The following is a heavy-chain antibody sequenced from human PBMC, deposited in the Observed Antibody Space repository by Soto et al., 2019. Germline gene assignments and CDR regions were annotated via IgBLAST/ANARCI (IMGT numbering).Heavy chain of an antibody. CDR3: ARDDYSNYVGYYYGMDV. Sequence: QVQLQESGPGLVKPSQTLSLTCTVSGGSISSGDYYWSWIRQPPGKGLEWIGYIYYSGSTYYNPSLKSRVTLSVDTSKNQFSLKLSSVTAADTAVYYCARDDYSNYVGYYYGMDVWGQGTTVTVSS. D-gene: IGHD4-4*01. CDR2: IYYSGST. J-gene: IGHJ6*02. CDR1: GGSISSGDYY. V-gene: IGHV4-30-4*01.